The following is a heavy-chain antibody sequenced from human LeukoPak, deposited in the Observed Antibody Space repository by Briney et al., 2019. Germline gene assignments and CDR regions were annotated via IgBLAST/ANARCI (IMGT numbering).Heavy chain of an antibody. CDR3: ARDGEVWGNYRASAY. CDR1: GYTFTGYY. CDR2: INPNSGGT. V-gene: IGHV1-2*02. D-gene: IGHD3-16*02. J-gene: IGHJ4*02. Sequence: ASVKVSCKASGYTFTGYYMHWVRQAPGQGLEWMGWINPNSGGTNYAQKFQGRVTMTRDTSISTAYMELSRLRSDDTAVYYCARDGEVWGNYRASAYWGQGTLVTVSS.